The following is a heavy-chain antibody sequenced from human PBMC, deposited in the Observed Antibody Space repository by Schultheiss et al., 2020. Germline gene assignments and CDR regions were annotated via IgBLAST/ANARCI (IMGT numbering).Heavy chain of an antibody. V-gene: IGHV1-18*04. CDR1: GYTFTGYY. CDR3: ARGHYGMDV. CDR2: ISAYNGNT. J-gene: IGHJ6*02. Sequence: VKVSCKASGYTFTGYYMHWVRQAPGQGLEWMGWISAYNGNTNYAQKFQGRVTITADKSTSTAYMELSSLRSEDTAVYYCARGHYGMDVWGPGTTVTVSS.